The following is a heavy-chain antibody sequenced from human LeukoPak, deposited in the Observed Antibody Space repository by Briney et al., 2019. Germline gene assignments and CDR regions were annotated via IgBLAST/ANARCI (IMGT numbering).Heavy chain of an antibody. Sequence: GGSLRLSCAASGFTFSSYAMSWVRQAPGKGLEWVSAISGSGGSTYYADSVKGRFTISRDNSKNTLYLQMNSLGAEDTAVYYCASDMVRGVIIREPFDYWGQGTLVTVSS. CDR1: GFTFSSYA. V-gene: IGHV3-23*01. CDR3: ASDMVRGVIIREPFDY. J-gene: IGHJ4*02. CDR2: ISGSGGST. D-gene: IGHD3-10*01.